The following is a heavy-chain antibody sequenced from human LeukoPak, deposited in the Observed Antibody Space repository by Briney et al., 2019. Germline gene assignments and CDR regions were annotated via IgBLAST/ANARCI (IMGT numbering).Heavy chain of an antibody. CDR2: IEHDGSTK. CDR1: GFSFSSYW. Sequence: GGSLSLSCTVSGFSFSSYWMSWVRQAPGKGLERVANIEHDGSTKFYLDSVKGRFTISRDNAMSSLYLQMNSLRAEDTAVYYCARDWSSQSGSLGGDYWGQGTLVTVSS. J-gene: IGHJ4*02. V-gene: IGHV3-7*01. CDR3: ARDWSSQSGSLGGDY. D-gene: IGHD1-26*01.